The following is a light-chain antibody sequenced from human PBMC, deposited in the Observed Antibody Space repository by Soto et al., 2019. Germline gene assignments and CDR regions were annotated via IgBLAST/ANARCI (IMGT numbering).Light chain of an antibody. CDR1: QSVLYSSNNKNY. CDR3: QQYNNWPPWT. J-gene: IGKJ1*01. CDR2: WAS. Sequence: DIVMTQSPDSLAVSLGERATINCKSSQSVLYSSNNKNYLAWYQQKPGQPPKALIYWASTRESGVPDRFSGSGSGTDFTLTISSLQAEDVAVYYCQQYNNWPPWTFGQGTKVEIK. V-gene: IGKV4-1*01.